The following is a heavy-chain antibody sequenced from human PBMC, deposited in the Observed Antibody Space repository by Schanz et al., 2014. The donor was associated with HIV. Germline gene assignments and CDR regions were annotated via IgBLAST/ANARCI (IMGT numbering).Heavy chain of an antibody. Sequence: QVQLVQSGTEVKKPGSSVTVSCKPSGGTFRSFAISWVRQAPGQGLEWMGGIIPLFGTTNYAQKFQGRVTITADESTSTAYMELRSLRSDDTAVYYCARGEVPSLGMDVWGQGTTVTVSS. CDR2: IIPLFGTT. J-gene: IGHJ6*02. CDR1: GGTFRSFA. V-gene: IGHV1-69*01. CDR3: ARGEVPSLGMDV. D-gene: IGHD1-26*01.